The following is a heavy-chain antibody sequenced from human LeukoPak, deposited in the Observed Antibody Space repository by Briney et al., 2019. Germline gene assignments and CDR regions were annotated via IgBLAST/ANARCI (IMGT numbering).Heavy chain of an antibody. Sequence: GGSLRLSCATSGFPFSDFSMTWVRQAPGKGLEWISTTNSGGTTTYYAESVKGRFTISRDNFKNALYRQMSSLRVEDTAIYYCAKQSYARSLGEGGPGTLVTVSS. CDR3: AKQSYARSLGE. CDR2: TNSGGTTT. CDR1: GFPFSDFS. D-gene: IGHD3-10*02. V-gene: IGHV3-23*01. J-gene: IGHJ4*02.